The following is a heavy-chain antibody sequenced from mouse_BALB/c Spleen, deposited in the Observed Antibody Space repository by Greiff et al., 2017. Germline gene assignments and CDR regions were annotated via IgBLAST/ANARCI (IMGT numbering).Heavy chain of an antibody. V-gene: IGHV3-8*02. J-gene: IGHJ1*01. CDR3: ARRGGYYGYFDV. Sequence: EVQLQQSGPSLVKPSQTLSLTCSVTGDSITSGYWNWIRKFPGNKLEYMGYISYSGSTYYYPSLKSRISITRDTSKNQYYLQLNSVTTEDTATYYCARRGGYYGYFDVWGAGTTVTVSS. CDR2: ISYSGST. CDR1: GDSITSGY. D-gene: IGHD1-1*02.